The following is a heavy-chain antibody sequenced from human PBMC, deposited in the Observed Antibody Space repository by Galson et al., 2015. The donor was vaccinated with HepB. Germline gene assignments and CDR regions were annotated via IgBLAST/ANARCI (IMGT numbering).Heavy chain of an antibody. CDR2: IVVGSGNT. CDR1: GFTFTSSA. D-gene: IGHD1-26*01. CDR3: AADRMAGATLYYYGMDV. J-gene: IGHJ6*02. V-gene: IGHV1-58*01. Sequence: SVKVSCKASGFTFTSSAVQWVRQARGQRLEWIGWIVVGSGNTNYAQKFQERVTITRDMSTSTAYMELSSLRSEDTAVYYCAADRMAGATLYYYGMDVWGQGTTVTVSS.